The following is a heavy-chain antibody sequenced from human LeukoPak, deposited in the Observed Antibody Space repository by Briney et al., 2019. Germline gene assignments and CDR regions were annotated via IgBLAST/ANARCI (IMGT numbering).Heavy chain of an antibody. D-gene: IGHD3-10*01. CDR2: MNPNSGNT. CDR1: GYTFTSYD. V-gene: IGHV1-8*01. Sequence: ASVKVSCKASGYTFTSYDINWVRQATGQGLEWMGWMNPNSGNTGYAQKFQGRVTMTRNTSISTAYMELSSLRSEDTAVYYCARCELLWFGELYYGMDVWGQGTTVTVSS. J-gene: IGHJ6*02. CDR3: ARCELLWFGELYYGMDV.